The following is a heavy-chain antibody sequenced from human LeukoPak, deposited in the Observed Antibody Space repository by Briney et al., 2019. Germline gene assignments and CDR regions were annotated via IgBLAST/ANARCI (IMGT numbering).Heavy chain of an antibody. CDR2: IYYSGST. CDR3: ARRDYYYYYMDV. Sequence: PSETLSLTCTVSGGSISSYYWSWTRQPPGKGLEWIGYIYYSGSTNYNPSLKSRVTISVDTSKNQFSLKLSSVTAADTAVYYCARRDYYYYYMDVWGKGTTVTVS. CDR1: GGSISSYY. V-gene: IGHV4-59*01. J-gene: IGHJ6*03.